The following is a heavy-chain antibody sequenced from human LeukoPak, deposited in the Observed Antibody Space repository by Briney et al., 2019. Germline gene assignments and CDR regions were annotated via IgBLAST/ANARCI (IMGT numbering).Heavy chain of an antibody. CDR2: IYYSGST. CDR1: GGSISSSSYY. CDR3: ARLDMQSIDY. D-gene: IGHD3-9*01. V-gene: IGHV4-39*01. J-gene: IGHJ4*02. Sequence: PSETLSLTCTVSGGSISSSSYYWGWIRQPPGKGLEWIGSIYYSGSTYYNPSLKSRVTISVDTSKNQFSLKLSSVTAADTAVYYCARLDMQSIDYWGQGTLVTVSS.